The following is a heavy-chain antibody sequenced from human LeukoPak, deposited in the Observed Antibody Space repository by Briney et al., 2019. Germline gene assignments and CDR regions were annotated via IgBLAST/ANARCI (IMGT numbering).Heavy chain of an antibody. CDR1: GGSVSSGSYY. J-gene: IGHJ2*01. CDR2: IYYSGST. V-gene: IGHV4-61*01. CDR3: ARSIRYYGSGSYYQRYWYFDL. D-gene: IGHD3-10*01. Sequence: SETLSLTCTVSGGSVSSGSYYWSWIRQPPGKGLEWIGYIYYSGSTNYNPSLKSRVTTSVDTSKNQFSLKLSSVTAADTAVYYCARSIRYYGSGSYYQRYWYFDLWGRGTLVTVSS.